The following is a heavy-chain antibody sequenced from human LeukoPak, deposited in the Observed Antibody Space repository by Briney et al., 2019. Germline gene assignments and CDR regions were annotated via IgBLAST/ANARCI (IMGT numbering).Heavy chain of an antibody. CDR1: GFIFSNYA. D-gene: IGHD5-24*01. Sequence: GGSLRLSCAASGFIFSNYAMSWVRQAPGKGLEWVSAISGSGGTTFYADSVKGRFTISRDNSKNTLYLQVNSLRAADTAIYYCAKVQEMDTILPPFHYWGQGTLVTVPS. J-gene: IGHJ4*02. CDR3: AKVQEMDTILPPFHY. V-gene: IGHV3-23*01. CDR2: ISGSGGTT.